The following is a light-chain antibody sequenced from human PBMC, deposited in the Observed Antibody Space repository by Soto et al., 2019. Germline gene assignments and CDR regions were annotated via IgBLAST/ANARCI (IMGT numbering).Light chain of an antibody. CDR2: GAF. Sequence: EIVLPQSPGTLSLSPGERATLSCRASQRVMGDSVAWYQQTPGQPPMFLIYGAFSRSTGIPDRFSASGSGTDFTLTISSLEPEDFAVYYCQQYGTSPTTVGPGPKVEIK. J-gene: IGKJ1*01. V-gene: IGKV3-20*01. CDR1: QRVMGDS. CDR3: QQYGTSPTT.